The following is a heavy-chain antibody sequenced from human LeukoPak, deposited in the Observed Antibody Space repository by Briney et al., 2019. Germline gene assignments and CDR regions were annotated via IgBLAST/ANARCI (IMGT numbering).Heavy chain of an antibody. V-gene: IGHV4-61*02. CDR2: IYTSGST. CDR1: GGSISNGSYY. CDR3: ARGHSSVVTAIPYYFDY. Sequence: PSETLSLTCTVSGGSISNGSYYWSWIRQPAGKGLEWIGRIYTSGSTNYNPSLKSRVTISVDTSKNQVSLRVNSVTAADTAVYYCARGHSSVVTAIPYYFDYWGRGTLVTVSS. D-gene: IGHD2-21*02. J-gene: IGHJ4*02.